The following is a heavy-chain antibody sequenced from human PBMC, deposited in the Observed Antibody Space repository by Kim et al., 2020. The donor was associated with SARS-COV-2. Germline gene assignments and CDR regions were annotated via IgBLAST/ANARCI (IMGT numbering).Heavy chain of an antibody. D-gene: IGHD3-10*01. CDR3: GRDFYGEGNYGHCDY. CDR1: GFSFNKYA. CDR2: ISSDGNNK. V-gene: IGHV3-30*14. Sequence: GGSLRLSCAASGFSFNKYAMHWVRQAPGKGLEWMAIISSDGNNKYYADSVKGRFTISRDNSKNTLYVQINSLRPEDTAVYYCGRDFYGEGNYGHCDYWGQGTLVTVSS. J-gene: IGHJ4*02.